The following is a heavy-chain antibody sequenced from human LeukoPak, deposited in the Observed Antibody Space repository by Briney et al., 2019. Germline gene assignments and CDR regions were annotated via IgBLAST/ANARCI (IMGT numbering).Heavy chain of an antibody. D-gene: IGHD1-26*01. CDR1: GFSFNSYA. V-gene: IGHV3-7*01. CDR2: IKQDGSEK. J-gene: IGHJ4*02. Sequence: GGSLRLSCAASGFSFNSYAMSWVRQAPGKGLEWVANIKQDGSEKYYVDSVKGRFTISRDNAKNSLYLQMNSLRAEDTAVYYCASEKASGPGYSGSRTDYWGQGTLVTVSS. CDR3: ASEKASGPGYSGSRTDY.